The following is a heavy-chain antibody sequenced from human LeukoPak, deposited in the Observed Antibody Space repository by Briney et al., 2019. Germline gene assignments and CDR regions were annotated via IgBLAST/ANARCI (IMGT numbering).Heavy chain of an antibody. J-gene: IGHJ4*02. CDR3: ARNGRVRRVVKDLFEY. D-gene: IGHD3-10*01. CDR2: VSPYNGNT. CDR1: GYTFTDYD. Sequence: AASVKVSCKTSGYTFTDYDITWVRQAPGQGLGWMGRVSPYNGNTYYSQRFQDRVTITKDTSTGTTYMDLRNLRTDDTAMYYCARNGRVRRVVKDLFEYWGQGTLVTVSS. V-gene: IGHV1-18*01.